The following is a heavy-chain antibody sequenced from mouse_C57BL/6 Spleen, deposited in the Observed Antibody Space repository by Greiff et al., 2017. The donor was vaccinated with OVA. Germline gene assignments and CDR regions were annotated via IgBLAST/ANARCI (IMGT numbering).Heavy chain of an antibody. J-gene: IGHJ4*01. CDR2: IHPNSGST. CDR1: GYTFTSYW. D-gene: IGHD1-1*01. Sequence: QVQLQQPGAELVKPGASVKLSCKASGYTFTSYWMHWVKQRPGQGLEWIGMIHPNSGSTNYNEKFKSKATLTVDKSSSTAYMQLSSLTSKDSAVYYCARSTTVVEGSMDYWGQGTSVTVSS. V-gene: IGHV1-64*01. CDR3: ARSTTVVEGSMDY.